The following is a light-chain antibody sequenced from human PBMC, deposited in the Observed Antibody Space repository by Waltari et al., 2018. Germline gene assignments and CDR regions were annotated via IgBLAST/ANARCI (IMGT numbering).Light chain of an antibody. J-gene: IGLJ2*01. CDR2: SNN. Sequence: QSLLTQPPSASGTPGQTVTISCSGSWSNIGTNVVSWYQQLPGTAPKLLIHSNNQRPSGVPDRFSCSKSGTSASLAISGLQSADEADYYCSAWDDSLNGHVIFSGGTKLTVL. CDR3: SAWDDSLNGHVI. CDR1: WSNIGTNV. V-gene: IGLV1-44*01.